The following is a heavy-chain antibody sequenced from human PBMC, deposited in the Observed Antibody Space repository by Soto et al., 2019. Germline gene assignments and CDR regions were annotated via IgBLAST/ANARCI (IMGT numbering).Heavy chain of an antibody. CDR1: GYSFISYW. Sequence: GESLKISCKGSGYSFISYWIAWVRQMPGKGLEWMGIIYPGDSDIRYSPSFQGQVTISADKSITTAYLQWSSLKASDTAMYYCARPRVSGYSDGFDIWGQGTMVTVSS. V-gene: IGHV5-51*01. CDR2: IYPGDSDI. CDR3: ARPRVSGYSDGFDI. J-gene: IGHJ3*02. D-gene: IGHD3-22*01.